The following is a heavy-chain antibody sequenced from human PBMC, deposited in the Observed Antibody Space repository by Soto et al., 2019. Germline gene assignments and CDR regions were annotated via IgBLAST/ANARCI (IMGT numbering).Heavy chain of an antibody. D-gene: IGHD2-2*01. J-gene: IGHJ4*02. V-gene: IGHV3-74*01. CDR3: ARDPGAYSSTWSYHFDS. Sequence: GGSLRLSCAVSGLTFSSYAMSWVRQGPGKGLVWVSRVNTDGSAATYADSVKGRFTISRDNVRNTVYLEMNSLRAEDTAVYFCARDPGAYSSTWSYHFDSWGQGTLVTVSS. CDR2: VNTDGSAA. CDR1: GLTFSSYA.